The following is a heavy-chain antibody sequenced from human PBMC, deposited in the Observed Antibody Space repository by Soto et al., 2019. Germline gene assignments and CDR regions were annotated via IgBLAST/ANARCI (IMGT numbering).Heavy chain of an antibody. CDR3: ARGHLGITTTGTWYDFDY. V-gene: IGHV4-59*01. J-gene: IGHJ4*02. D-gene: IGHD2-15*01. CDR2: IYYSGRT. CDR1: GDSISSYY. Sequence: QVQLQESGPRLVKPSETLSLTCTVSGDSISSYYWTWIRKPPGKGLGYIGYIYYSGRTYYNPSLKSRVTISVDTSKNQFSLKLSSVTAADTAVYYCARGHLGITTTGTWYDFDYWGQGTLVTVSS.